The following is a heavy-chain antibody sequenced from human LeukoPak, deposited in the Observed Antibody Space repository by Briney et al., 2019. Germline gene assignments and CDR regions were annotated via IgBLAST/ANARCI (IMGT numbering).Heavy chain of an antibody. D-gene: IGHD6-6*01. CDR3: ATYSSSGGFDY. Sequence: PSETLSLTCTVSGGSISSGDYYWSWIRQPPGKGLEWIGYIYYSGSTHYNPSLKSRVTISVDTSKNQFSLKLSSVTAADTAVYYCATYSSSGGFDYWGQGTLVTVSS. J-gene: IGHJ4*02. V-gene: IGHV4-30-4*01. CDR1: GGSISSGDYY. CDR2: IYYSGST.